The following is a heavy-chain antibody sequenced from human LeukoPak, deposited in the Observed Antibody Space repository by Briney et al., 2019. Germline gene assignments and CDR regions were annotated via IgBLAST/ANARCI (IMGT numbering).Heavy chain of an antibody. D-gene: IGHD3-22*01. Sequence: GGSLRLSCAGSGFTLSSYWMSWVRQAPGKGLEWVANMKPDGSEKYYVDSVKGRFTISRDNSKNTLYLQMNSLRAEDTAVYYCAKDLALGVVVGDAFDIWGQGTMVTVSS. CDR2: MKPDGSEK. J-gene: IGHJ3*02. V-gene: IGHV3-7*03. CDR3: AKDLALGVVVGDAFDI. CDR1: GFTLSSYW.